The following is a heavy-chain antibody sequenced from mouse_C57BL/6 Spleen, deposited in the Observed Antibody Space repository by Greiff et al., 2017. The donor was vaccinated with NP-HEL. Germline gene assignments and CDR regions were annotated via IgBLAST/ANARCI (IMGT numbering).Heavy chain of an antibody. V-gene: IGHV1-69*01. CDR3: APQLGRAWFAY. CDR1: GYTFTSYW. D-gene: IGHD4-1*02. CDR2: IDPSDSYT. J-gene: IGHJ3*01. Sequence: QVQLQQPGAELVMPGASVKLSCKASGYTFTSYWMHWVKQRPGQGLEWIGEIDPSDSYTNYNQKFKGKSTLTVDKSSSTAYMQLSSLTSEDSAVYYCAPQLGRAWFAYWGQGTLVTVSA.